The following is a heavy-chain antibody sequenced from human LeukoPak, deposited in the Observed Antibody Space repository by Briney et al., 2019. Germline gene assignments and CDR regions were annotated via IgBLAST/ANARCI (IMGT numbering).Heavy chain of an antibody. CDR3: ARGPISGGLWSYLDY. D-gene: IGHD2-15*01. CDR2: IYSGGST. J-gene: IGHJ4*02. CDR1: GFTVSSNY. V-gene: IGHV3-66*01. Sequence: PGGSLRLSCAASGFTVSSNYMSWVRQAPGKGLEWVSVIYSGGSTYYADSVKGRFTISRDNSKNTLYLQMNSLRAEDTAVYYCARGPISGGLWSYLDYWGQGTLVTVSS.